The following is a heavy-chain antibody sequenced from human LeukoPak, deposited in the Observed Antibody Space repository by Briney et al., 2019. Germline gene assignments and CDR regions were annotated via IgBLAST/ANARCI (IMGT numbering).Heavy chain of an antibody. D-gene: IGHD5-12*01. Sequence: SETLSLTCTVSGGSISSSSYYWGWIRQPPGKGLEWIGSIYYSGSTYYNPSLKSRVTISVDRSKNQFSLKLSSVTAADTAVYYCASRISGYEPYFDYWGQGTLVTVSS. J-gene: IGHJ4*02. V-gene: IGHV4-39*07. CDR2: IYYSGST. CDR1: GGSISSSSYY. CDR3: ASRISGYEPYFDY.